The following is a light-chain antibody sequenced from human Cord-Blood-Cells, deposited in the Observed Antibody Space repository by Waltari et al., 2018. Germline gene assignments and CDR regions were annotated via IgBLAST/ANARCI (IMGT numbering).Light chain of an antibody. V-gene: IGLV2-14*01. CDR2: EVS. J-gene: IGLJ2*01. CDR3: SSYTSSSTVV. Sequence: QSALTQPASVSGSPGQAITISCTGTSSDVGGCNHFSWYQQHPGKAPNLMIYEVSKRPSGVSNRFSGSKSVNTAALPISGLQAEDEADYYCSSYTSSSTVVFGGGTKLTVL. CDR1: SSDVGGCNH.